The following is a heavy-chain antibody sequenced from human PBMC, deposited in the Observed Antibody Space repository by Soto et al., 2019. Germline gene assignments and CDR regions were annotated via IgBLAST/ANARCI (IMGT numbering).Heavy chain of an antibody. Sequence: NPSETLSLTCTVSGASISGFYWSWIRKSAGKGLEGIGRIYATGTTDYTPSLKSRVMMSVDTSKKRFSLKLRSVTAADTAVYYCVRDGTKTLRDWFEHWVQGISVTVSS. CDR3: VRDGTKTLRDWFEH. CDR2: IYATGTT. V-gene: IGHV4-4*07. CDR1: GASISGFY. D-gene: IGHD1-1*01. J-gene: IGHJ5*02.